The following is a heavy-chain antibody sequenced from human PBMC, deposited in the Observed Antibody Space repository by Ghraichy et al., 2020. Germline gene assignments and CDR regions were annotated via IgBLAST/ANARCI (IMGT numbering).Heavy chain of an antibody. J-gene: IGHJ3*02. Sequence: SETLSLTCAVSGGSISSGGYSWSWIRQPPGKGLEWIGYIYHSGSTYYNPSLKSRVTISVDRSKNQFSLKLSSVTAADTAVYYCASVGVGVPAAWNAFDIWGQGTMVTVSS. D-gene: IGHD2-2*01. V-gene: IGHV4-30-2*01. CDR1: GGSISSGGYS. CDR3: ASVGVGVPAAWNAFDI. CDR2: IYHSGST.